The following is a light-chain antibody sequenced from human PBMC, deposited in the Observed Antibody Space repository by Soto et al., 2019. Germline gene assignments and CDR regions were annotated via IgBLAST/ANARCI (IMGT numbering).Light chain of an antibody. CDR2: TNN. J-gene: IGLJ2*01. CDR1: SSNIGSNT. V-gene: IGLV1-44*01. CDR3: VAWDDSLNGVV. Sequence: QPVLTQPPSASGTPGQRVTISCSGSSSNIGSNTVNWYQQLPGTAPKLLIYTNNQRPSGVPDRFSGSKSSTSASLAISGLQSEDEADYYCVAWDDSLNGVVFGGGTKLTVL.